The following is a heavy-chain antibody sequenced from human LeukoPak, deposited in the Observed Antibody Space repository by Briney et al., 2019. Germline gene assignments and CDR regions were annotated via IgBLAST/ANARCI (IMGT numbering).Heavy chain of an antibody. CDR1: GFTVSSNY. CDR3: ARDRLHYDSLTGYPAD. J-gene: IGHJ4*02. CDR2: IYSGGST. V-gene: IGHV3-66*01. D-gene: IGHD3-9*01. Sequence: GGSLRLSCADPGFTVSSNYMRWVRQAPGKGLEWVSVIYSGGSTHYADSVKGRFTISRDNSKNTLYLQMNSLRAEDTAVYYCARDRLHYDSLTGYPADWGQGTLVTVSS.